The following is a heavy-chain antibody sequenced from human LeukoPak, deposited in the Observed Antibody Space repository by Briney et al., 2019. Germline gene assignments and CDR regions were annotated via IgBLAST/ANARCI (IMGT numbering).Heavy chain of an antibody. Sequence: PSETLSLTCTVSGGSISSYYWSWIRQPPGKGLEWIAYIYYSGSTNYNPSLKSRVTISVDTSKNQFSLKLSSVTAADTAVYYCARHFSSRLYGAPEDGAFDIWGQGTMVTVSS. CDR1: GGSISSYY. D-gene: IGHD4-17*01. CDR2: IYYSGST. J-gene: IGHJ3*02. V-gene: IGHV4-59*08. CDR3: ARHFSSRLYGAPEDGAFDI.